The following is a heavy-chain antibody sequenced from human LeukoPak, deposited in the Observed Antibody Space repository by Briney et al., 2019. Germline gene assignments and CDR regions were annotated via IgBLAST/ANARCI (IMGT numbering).Heavy chain of an antibody. Sequence: GGSLRLSCAASGFTFSSYAMSWVRQAPGKGLEWVSAISGSGGSTYYADSVKGRFTISRDNSKNTLYLQMNSLRAEDTAVYYCAKDPADISTGREDPQYNWFDPWGQGTLVTVSS. CDR2: ISGSGGST. D-gene: IGHD3-9*01. V-gene: IGHV3-23*01. CDR3: AKDPADISTGREDPQYNWFDP. J-gene: IGHJ5*02. CDR1: GFTFSSYA.